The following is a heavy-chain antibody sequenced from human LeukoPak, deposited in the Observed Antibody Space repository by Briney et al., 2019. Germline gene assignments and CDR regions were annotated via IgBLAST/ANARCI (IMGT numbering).Heavy chain of an antibody. CDR2: IKRDGSEK. Sequence: PGGSLRLSCAASGFTFSSFWMTWVRQAPGKGLEWVATIKRDGSEKYYVDSVEGRFTISRDNAKYSLYRQMNSLRAEETAVYYCAREGRELAYCSGSTCYSSGPIDSWGQGTLVTVSS. CDR3: AREGRELAYCSGSTCYSSGPIDS. CDR1: GFTFSSFW. D-gene: IGHD2-2*02. J-gene: IGHJ4*02. V-gene: IGHV3-7*01.